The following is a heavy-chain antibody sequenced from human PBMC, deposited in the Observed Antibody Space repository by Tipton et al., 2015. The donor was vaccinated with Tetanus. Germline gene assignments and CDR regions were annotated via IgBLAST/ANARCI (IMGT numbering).Heavy chain of an antibody. D-gene: IGHD2-21*02. Sequence: QVQLVQSGPEVKKPGASVKVSCRTSGYTFTRHYIHWVRQAPGQGLEWMGIINPSDGDSSLAQKFQGRVTMTRDMSTSTVFMELSSLRSEDTAVYSGARDVTSRGFVVVTAWSVYWGQGTLVTVSS. CDR1: GYTFTRHY. CDR2: INPSDGDS. V-gene: IGHV1-46*01. J-gene: IGHJ4*02. CDR3: ARDVTSRGFVVVTAWSVY.